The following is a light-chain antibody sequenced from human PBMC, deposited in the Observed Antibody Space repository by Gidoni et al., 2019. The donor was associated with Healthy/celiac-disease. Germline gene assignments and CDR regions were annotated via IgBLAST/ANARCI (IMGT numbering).Light chain of an antibody. CDR3: QQSYSTPGYT. CDR1: QSISSY. Sequence: DIQMTQSPSSLSASVGDRVTITCQASQSISSYLNWYQQKPGKAPKLLIYAASSLQSGVPSRFSGSGSGTDVTLTISSLQPEDFATYYCQQSYSTPGYTFGQXTKLEIK. CDR2: AAS. V-gene: IGKV1-39*01. J-gene: IGKJ2*01.